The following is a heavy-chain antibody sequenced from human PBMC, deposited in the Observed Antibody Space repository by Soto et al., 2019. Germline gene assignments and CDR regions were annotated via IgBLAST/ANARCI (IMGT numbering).Heavy chain of an antibody. CDR2: IYYSGST. Sequence: SETLSLTCTVSGGSVSSGSYYWSWIRQPPGKGLEWIGYIYYSGSTNYNPSLKSRVTISVDTSKNQFSLKLSSVTAADTAVYYCARGGSSWYSYYYGMDVWGQGTTVTVSS. D-gene: IGHD6-13*01. CDR3: ARGGSSWYSYYYGMDV. J-gene: IGHJ6*02. CDR1: GGSVSSGSYY. V-gene: IGHV4-61*01.